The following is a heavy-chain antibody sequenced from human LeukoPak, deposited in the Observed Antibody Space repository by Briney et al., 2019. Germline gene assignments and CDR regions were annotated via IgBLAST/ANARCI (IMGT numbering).Heavy chain of an antibody. Sequence: GGSLRLSCAASGFTFSDYYMSWIRQAPGKGLEWVSYISSSGSTIYYADSVKGRFTISRDNAKNSLYLQMNSLRAEDTAVYYRARATRIALIDYWGQGTLVTVSS. J-gene: IGHJ4*02. CDR1: GFTFSDYY. CDR3: ARATRIALIDY. CDR2: ISSSGSTI. D-gene: IGHD2-15*01. V-gene: IGHV3-11*04.